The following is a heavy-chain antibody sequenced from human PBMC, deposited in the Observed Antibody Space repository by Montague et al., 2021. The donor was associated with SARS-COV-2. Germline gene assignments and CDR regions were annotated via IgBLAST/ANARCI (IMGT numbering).Heavy chain of an antibody. CDR2: INHTGST. V-gene: IGHV4-34*01. CDR3: ARADYGGNRYWYFDL. CDR1: VGSFSGYY. D-gene: IGHD4-23*01. Sequence: SETLSLTCAVYVGSFSGYYWSWIRQSPGKGLEWIGEINHTGSTKYNPSLKNRVTISVDTSKNQFSLKLSSVSAADTAAYYCARADYGGNRYWYFDLWGRGTLVTVSS. J-gene: IGHJ2*01.